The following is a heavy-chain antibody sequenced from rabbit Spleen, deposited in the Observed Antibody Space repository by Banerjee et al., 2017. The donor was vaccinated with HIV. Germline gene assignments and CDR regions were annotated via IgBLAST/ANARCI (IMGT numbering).Heavy chain of an antibody. J-gene: IGHJ4*01. CDR1: GFSFSSDYW. CDR3: ARLAKAGWGGAFNL. V-gene: IGHV1S45*01. Sequence: QEQLEESGGDLVKPEGSLTLTCTASGFSFSSDYWMCWVRQAPGKGLEWIACIYAGSSGSTYYASWAKGRFTISKTSSTTVTLQMPSLTAADTATYFCARLAKAGWGGAFNLWGQGTLVTVS. D-gene: IGHD4-1*01. CDR2: IYAGSSGST.